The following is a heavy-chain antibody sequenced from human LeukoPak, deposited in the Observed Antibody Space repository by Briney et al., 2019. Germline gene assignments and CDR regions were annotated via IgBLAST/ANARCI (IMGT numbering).Heavy chain of an antibody. D-gene: IGHD6-19*01. CDR3: VKNDGWFHLAQ. CDR1: GFYFRDHW. J-gene: IGHJ4*02. CDR2: IKTDGSET. Sequence: GGSLRLSCAASGFYFRDHWMDWVRQAPGKGLEWVGHIKTDGSETYYLDSLKGRISISRDNTNNALHLQMNSLRVEDTAIYYCVKNDGWFHLAQWGQGTLVTVSS. V-gene: IGHV3-7*03.